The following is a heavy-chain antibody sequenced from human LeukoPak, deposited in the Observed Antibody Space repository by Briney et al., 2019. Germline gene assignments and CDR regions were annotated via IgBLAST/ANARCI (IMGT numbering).Heavy chain of an antibody. CDR2: IYTSGST. CDR3: ARGMHASKYYFDY. D-gene: IGHD2-8*01. CDR1: GGSISSGSYY. J-gene: IGHJ4*02. Sequence: PSQTLSLTCTVSGGSISSGSYYWSWIRQPGGKGLEWIVRIYTSGSTNYNPSLKSRVTMSVDTSKNQFSLKLSSVTAADTAVYYCARGMHASKYYFDYWGQGTLVTVSS. V-gene: IGHV4-61*02.